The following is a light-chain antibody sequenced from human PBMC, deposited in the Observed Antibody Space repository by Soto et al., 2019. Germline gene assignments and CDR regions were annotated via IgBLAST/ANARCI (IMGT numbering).Light chain of an antibody. V-gene: IGLV2-14*01. J-gene: IGLJ3*02. CDR2: EVR. CDR3: SSYTSSGTLV. CDR1: TSDVGGYNY. Sequence: QSALTQPASVSGSPGQSITISCTGTTSDVGGYNYVSWHQQHPGKAPKLMIHEVRYRPSGVSNRFSGSKSGNTASLTISRLQAEDEADYYCSSYTSSGTLVFGGGTKLTVL.